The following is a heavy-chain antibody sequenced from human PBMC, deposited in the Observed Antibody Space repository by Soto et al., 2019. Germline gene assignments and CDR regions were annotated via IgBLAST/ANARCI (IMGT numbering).Heavy chain of an antibody. CDR3: ARDTRRDGMDV. Sequence: GASVKVSCKASGYTFTSCGLTWVRQAPGQGLEWMGGIIPNFGTANYAQKFQGRVTITADESTNTAYMELSSLRSEDTAVYYCARDTRRDGMDVWGQGTTVTVSS. J-gene: IGHJ6*02. CDR2: IIPNFGTA. CDR1: GYTFTSCG. V-gene: IGHV1-69*13.